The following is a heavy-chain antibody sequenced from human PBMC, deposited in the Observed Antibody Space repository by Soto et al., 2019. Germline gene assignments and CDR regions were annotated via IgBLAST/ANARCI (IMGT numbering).Heavy chain of an antibody. CDR3: ARMETFGSLNWFDP. CDR2: MNPGSGDT. D-gene: IGHD3-16*01. Sequence: ASVKVSCKASGYSFTNNDVSWLRQSTGQGLEWMGWMNPGSGDTGYAQKFQGRVTMTRDISIATAYMELSSLRSDDTAIYYCARMETFGSLNWFDPWGQGTLVTVSS. V-gene: IGHV1-8*01. CDR1: GYSFTNND. J-gene: IGHJ5*02.